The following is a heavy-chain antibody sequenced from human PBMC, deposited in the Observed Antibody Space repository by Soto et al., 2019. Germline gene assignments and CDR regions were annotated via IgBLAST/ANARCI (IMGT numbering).Heavy chain of an antibody. CDR3: AGGPSGDKDDS. D-gene: IGHD3-10*01. CDR1: GGSISTVDYW. J-gene: IGHJ4*02. CDR2: SYDGGRP. Sequence: QVQLQESGPGLVKPSQTLSLTCTVSGGSISTVDYWWSWIRQSPDMGREWIGHSYDGGRPNNNPSLWGRGISTHGTANSHPSQRLSTVRAADTAVYYWAGGPSGDKDDSWGQGTLVTVSS. V-gene: IGHV4-30-4*01.